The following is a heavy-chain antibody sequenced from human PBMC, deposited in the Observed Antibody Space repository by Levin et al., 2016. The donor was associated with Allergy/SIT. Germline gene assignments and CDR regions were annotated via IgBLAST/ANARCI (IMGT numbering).Heavy chain of an antibody. V-gene: IGHV3-33*01. J-gene: IGHJ5*02. Sequence: GESLKISCTASGFTFNTYAIHWVRQAPGKGLEWVAVIWYDGSEKYYGDSVKGRSAISRDNSKNTVYLQMNSLTAEDTAVYYCTRDHRIETPGWWFDPWGQGTLVTVSS. D-gene: IGHD6-19*01. CDR1: GFTFNTYA. CDR3: TRDHRIETPGWWFDP. CDR2: IWYDGSEK.